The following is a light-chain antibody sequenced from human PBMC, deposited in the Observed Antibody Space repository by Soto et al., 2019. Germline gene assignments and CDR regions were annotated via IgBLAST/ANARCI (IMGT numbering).Light chain of an antibody. V-gene: IGLV2-11*01. CDR2: DVS. Sequence: QSALTRPRSVSGSPGQSVTISCTGTNSDIGGYNYVSWYQQHPGKAPKVMIYDVSRRPSGVPDRFSGSKSGNTASLTISGRQAEDEADYYCCSYAGTYNFWVFGGGTKLTVL. CDR1: NSDIGGYNY. J-gene: IGLJ3*02. CDR3: CSYAGTYNFWV.